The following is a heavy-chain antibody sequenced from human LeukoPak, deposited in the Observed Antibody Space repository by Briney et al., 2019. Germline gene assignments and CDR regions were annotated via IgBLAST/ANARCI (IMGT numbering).Heavy chain of an antibody. D-gene: IGHD1-1*01. CDR2: IYYSGST. Sequence: SETLSLTCTVSGGSISSYYWSWIRQPPGKGLEWIGYIYYSGSTNYKSSLKSRVTISVDTSNNQFSLKLSSVTAADTAVYYCARGTTIDEFDYWGQGTLVTVSS. J-gene: IGHJ4*02. CDR3: ARGTTIDEFDY. V-gene: IGHV4-59*12. CDR1: GGSISSYY.